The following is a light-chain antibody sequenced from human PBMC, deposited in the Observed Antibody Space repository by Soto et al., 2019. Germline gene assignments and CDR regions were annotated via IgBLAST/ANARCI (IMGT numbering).Light chain of an antibody. V-gene: IGLV2-14*01. CDR1: SSDVGDYNY. Sequence: QSALTQPASVSGSPGQSITISCTGTSSDVGDYNYVSWYQQHPGKAPKLMIYEVSNRPSGVSNRFSGSKSGNTASLTISGLQAEDEADYYCSSYTSSYVFGTGTKLT. CDR2: EVS. CDR3: SSYTSSYV. J-gene: IGLJ1*01.